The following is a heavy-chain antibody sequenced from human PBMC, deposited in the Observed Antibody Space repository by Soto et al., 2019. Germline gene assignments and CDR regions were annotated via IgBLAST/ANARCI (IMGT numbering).Heavy chain of an antibody. D-gene: IGHD6-19*01. CDR3: ARVHVMVVAGSTFDY. Sequence: SETLSLTCAVSGYSLSSASYWGWIRQLPGKGPEWIASIYHGGTTFYNPSLKSRVTISVDTSKNHYSLKLRSVTAADTAVYYCARVHVMVVAGSTFDYWGPGTLVTVSS. J-gene: IGHJ4*01. CDR1: GYSLSSASY. V-gene: IGHV4-38-2*01. CDR2: IYHGGTT.